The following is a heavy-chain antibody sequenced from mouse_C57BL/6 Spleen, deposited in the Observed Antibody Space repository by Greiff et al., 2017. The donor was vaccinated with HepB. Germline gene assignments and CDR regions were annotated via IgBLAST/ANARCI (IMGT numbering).Heavy chain of an antibody. J-gene: IGHJ4*01. CDR2: IRSKSNNYAT. Sequence: EVMLVESGGGLVQPKGSLKLSCAASGFSFNTYAMNWVRQAPGKGLEWVARIRSKSNNYATYYADSVKDRFTISRDDSESMLYLQMNNLKTEDTAMYYCVRQDDYLYAMDYWGQGTSVTVSS. D-gene: IGHD2-4*01. CDR1: GFSFNTYA. V-gene: IGHV10-1*01. CDR3: VRQDDYLYAMDY.